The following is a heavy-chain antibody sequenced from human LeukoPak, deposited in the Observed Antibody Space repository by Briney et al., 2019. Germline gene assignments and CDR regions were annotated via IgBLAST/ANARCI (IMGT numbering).Heavy chain of an antibody. CDR3: VRDRPHNWFDP. V-gene: IGHV3-74*01. J-gene: IGHJ5*02. CDR1: GFIFSDYW. CDR2: INTGGSRA. Sequence: GGSLRLSCAASGFIFSDYWMHWVRQAPGKGLVWVSGINTGGSRATYADSVKGRFTFSRDNAKNTLYLQMSSLRDEDTAVYYCVRDRPHNWFDPWGQGTLVTVSS.